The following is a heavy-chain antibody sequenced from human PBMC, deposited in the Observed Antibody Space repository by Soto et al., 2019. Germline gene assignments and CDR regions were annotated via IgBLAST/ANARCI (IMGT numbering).Heavy chain of an antibody. CDR2: ISNSSSTI. J-gene: IGHJ6*02. V-gene: IGHV3-48*02. CDR1: GFTFSSYS. CDR3: AIDSPGRYCSSTSCPRMDV. D-gene: IGHD2-2*01. Sequence: EVQLVESGGGLVQPGGSLRLSCAAPGFTFSSYSMNWVRQAPGKGLEWVSYISNSSSTIYYADSLKGRFTISRDNAKNALYLQMNSLSDEDTGVYYCAIDSPGRYCSSTSCPRMDVWGQGTTVTVSS.